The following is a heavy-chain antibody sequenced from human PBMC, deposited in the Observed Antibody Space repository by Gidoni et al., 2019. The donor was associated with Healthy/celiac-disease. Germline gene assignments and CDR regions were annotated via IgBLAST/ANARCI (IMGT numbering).Heavy chain of an antibody. D-gene: IGHD2-15*01. CDR2: IIGSGVST. CDR1: GVTCSSYA. J-gene: IGHJ4*02. CDR3: AKHANRLPDS. V-gene: IGHV3-23*01. Sequence: EVKLLESGGGWVQAGGSLRLSGEAAGVTCSSYAMCLGRQAPGKGLGCVSAIIGSGVSTSYADSVKGRFTISRYNSKNTLYLQMNSLRAEDTAVYYCAKHANRLPDSWGQGTLVTVSS.